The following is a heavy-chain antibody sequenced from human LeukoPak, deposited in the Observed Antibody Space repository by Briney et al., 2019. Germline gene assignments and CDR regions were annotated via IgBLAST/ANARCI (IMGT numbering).Heavy chain of an antibody. CDR2: IYYSGST. J-gene: IGHJ6*02. CDR1: GGSISSDDYY. CDR3: CTFGGPLYYYGMDV. Sequence: PSQTLSLTCTVSGGSISSDDYYWSWIRQPPGKGLEWIGYIYYSGSTYYNPSLKSRVTISVDTSKNQFSLKLSSVTAADTAVYYCCTFGGPLYYYGMDVWGQGTTVTVSS. V-gene: IGHV4-30-4*01. D-gene: IGHD3-16*01.